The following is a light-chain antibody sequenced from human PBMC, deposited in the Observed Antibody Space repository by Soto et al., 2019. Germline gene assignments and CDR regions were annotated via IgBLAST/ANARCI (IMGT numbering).Light chain of an antibody. CDR1: SSDIGVYNY. V-gene: IGLV2-14*01. J-gene: IGLJ3*02. Sequence: QSALTQPASVSGSPGQSITITCTETSSDIGVYNYVSWYQQHPGKAPKLIIYEVGHRPSGVSNRFSGSKSGNTASLTISGLQAEDEADYYCSSYTNSNSRVFGGGTKLTVL. CDR2: EVG. CDR3: SSYTNSNSRV.